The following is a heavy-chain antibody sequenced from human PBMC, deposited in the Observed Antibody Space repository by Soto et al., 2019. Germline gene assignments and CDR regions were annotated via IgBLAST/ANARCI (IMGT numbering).Heavy chain of an antibody. CDR1: GGSVSSGSYY. Sequence: SETLSLTCTVSGGSVSSGSYYWSWIRQPPGKGLEWIGYIYYSGSTNYNPSLKSRVTISVDTSKNQFSLKLSSVTAAATAVYYCARSDIVAKIFDDWGQGTLVTVSS. CDR2: IYYSGST. CDR3: ARSDIVAKIFDD. J-gene: IGHJ4*02. D-gene: IGHD5-12*01. V-gene: IGHV4-61*01.